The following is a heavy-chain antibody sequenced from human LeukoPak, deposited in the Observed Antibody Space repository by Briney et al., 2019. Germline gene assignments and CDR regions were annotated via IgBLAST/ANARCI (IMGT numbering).Heavy chain of an antibody. V-gene: IGHV3-23*01. CDR1: GFTFNSHA. D-gene: IGHD6-6*01. J-gene: IGHJ5*02. CDR2: ISGSDGST. CDR3: AKGKGYSSSSSDH. Sequence: HSGGSLRLSCAAAGFTFNSHAMNWVRQAPGEGLEWVSAISGSDGSTYYADSVKGRFTISRDNSKNTLYLQMNSLRAEDTAVYHCAKGKGYSSSSSDHWGQGTLVTVSS.